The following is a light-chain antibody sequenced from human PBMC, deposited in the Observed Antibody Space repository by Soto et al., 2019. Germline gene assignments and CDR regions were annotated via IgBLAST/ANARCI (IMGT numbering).Light chain of an antibody. V-gene: IGLV2-14*01. CDR2: DVS. J-gene: IGLJ2*01. CDR3: SSYASSITVV. CDR1: SSDVGGYDY. Sequence: QSVLTRPASVSGSPGQSITISCTGTSSDVGGYDYVSWYQQHPGKAPKLLIFDVSKRPSGVSYRFSGSKSGNTASLTISGLQAEDEADYYCSSYASSITVVFGGGTKLTVL.